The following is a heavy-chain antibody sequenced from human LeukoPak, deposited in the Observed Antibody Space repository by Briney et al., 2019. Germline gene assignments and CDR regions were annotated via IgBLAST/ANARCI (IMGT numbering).Heavy chain of an antibody. Sequence: GASVKVSCKASGGTFSSYAISWVRQAPGQGLEWMGGIIPIFGTTNYAQKFQGRVTITADKSTSTVYMDLSSLRSEDTAVYYCARPRFPYYRLSGPDYYCMDVWGKGTTVTVSS. J-gene: IGHJ6*03. CDR3: ARPRFPYYRLSGPDYYCMDV. D-gene: IGHD3-10*01. V-gene: IGHV1-69*06. CDR1: GGTFSSYA. CDR2: IIPIFGTT.